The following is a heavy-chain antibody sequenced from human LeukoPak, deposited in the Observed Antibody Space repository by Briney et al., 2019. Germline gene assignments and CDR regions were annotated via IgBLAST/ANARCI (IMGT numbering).Heavy chain of an antibody. Sequence: ASVKVSCKASGYTFTGHYVNWVRQAPGQGLEWIGWINGNTGDTNYAQRFQGRVTMIRETSISTMYMELSRLRSDDTAVYYCAREYSSSLFDYWGQGTLVTVSS. CDR2: INGNTGDT. D-gene: IGHD6-13*01. J-gene: IGHJ4*02. CDR1: GYTFTGHY. CDR3: AREYSSSLFDY. V-gene: IGHV1-2*02.